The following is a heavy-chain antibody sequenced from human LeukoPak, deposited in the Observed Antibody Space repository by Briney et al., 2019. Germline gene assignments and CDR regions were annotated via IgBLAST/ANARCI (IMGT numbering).Heavy chain of an antibody. CDR2: ISGSGGST. J-gene: IGHJ3*02. CDR3: ARTTAYQLLGTIDAFYI. Sequence: GGSLRLSGAASGFTFSSYAMSWFRQAPGKGLEWVSAISGSGGSTYYADSLKGRFPISRDNSKNTLYLQMNSLRAEDTAVYYCARTTAYQLLGTIDAFYIWGQGTMVTVFS. CDR1: GFTFSSYA. V-gene: IGHV3-23*01. D-gene: IGHD2-2*01.